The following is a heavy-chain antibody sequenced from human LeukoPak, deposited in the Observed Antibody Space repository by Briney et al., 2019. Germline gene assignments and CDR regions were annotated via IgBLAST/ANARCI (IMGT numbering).Heavy chain of an antibody. D-gene: IGHD3-10*01. Sequence: GGSLRLSCEASGFTFSSYDMHWVRQAPGKGLEWVAVISYDGSNKYYADSVKGRFTITRDNSKNTLYLQMNSLRADDTAVYYCARDFIPQVDYYGSGATAYWGQGTLVTVSS. CDR2: ISYDGSNK. CDR3: ARDFIPQVDYYGSGATAY. V-gene: IGHV3-30-3*01. J-gene: IGHJ4*02. CDR1: GFTFSSYD.